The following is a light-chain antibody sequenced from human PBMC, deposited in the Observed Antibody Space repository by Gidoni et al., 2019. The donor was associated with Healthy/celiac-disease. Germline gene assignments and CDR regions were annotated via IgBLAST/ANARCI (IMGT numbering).Light chain of an antibody. V-gene: IGKV1-5*03. J-gene: IGKJ4*01. CDR2: KAS. CDR1: QSISSW. Sequence: DIQMPHSPSTLSASVGDRVTITCRASQSISSWLAWYQQKPGKAPKLLIYKASSLESGVRSRFSGSGSGTEFTLTISSLQPDDFATYYCQQYNSYPLTFGGGTKVEIK. CDR3: QQYNSYPLT.